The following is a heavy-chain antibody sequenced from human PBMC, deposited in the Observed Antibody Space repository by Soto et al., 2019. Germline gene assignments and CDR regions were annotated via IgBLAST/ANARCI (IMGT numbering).Heavy chain of an antibody. Sequence: NPGGSLRLSCVGSGFTFSTYSINWVRQAPGKGLEWVSSISSRSDIYYADSVKGRFTISRDNSKNTLYLQMNSLRAEDTAVYYCARDPHPTGTTSYFDYWGQGTLVTVSS. CDR2: ISSRSDI. D-gene: IGHD1-7*01. CDR3: ARDPHPTGTTSYFDY. V-gene: IGHV3-21*01. J-gene: IGHJ4*02. CDR1: GFTFSTYS.